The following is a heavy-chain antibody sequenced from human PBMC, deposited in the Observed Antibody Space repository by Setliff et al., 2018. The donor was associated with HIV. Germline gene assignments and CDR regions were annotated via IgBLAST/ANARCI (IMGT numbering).Heavy chain of an antibody. CDR1: GDSISSYF. V-gene: IGHV4-59*06. CDR3: ARGRGSSSSWPIDY. CDR2: IYNTGTT. J-gene: IGHJ4*02. Sequence: PSETLSLTCTVSGDSISSYFWSWIRHSPGKGLEWIGYIYNTGTTYHSPSHESRVTISIATSKNQFSLHLSSVTAAYTAVYFCARGRGSSSSWPIDYWGQGTLVTVSS. D-gene: IGHD6-13*01.